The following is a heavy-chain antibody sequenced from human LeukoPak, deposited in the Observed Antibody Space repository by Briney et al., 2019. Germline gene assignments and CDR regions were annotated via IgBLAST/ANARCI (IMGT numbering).Heavy chain of an antibody. Sequence: SETLSLTCTVSGGSISSGASDWGWIRQHPKRGLEWVGYINHSGSTYYNPSLGSRVTMSVDTSKNQFSLKLSSVTAADSAVYYCARAARQGFTMIVVPSFYFDLWGRGTLVTVSS. D-gene: IGHD3-22*01. CDR2: INHSGST. J-gene: IGHJ2*01. CDR1: GGSISSGASD. V-gene: IGHV4-31*03. CDR3: ARAARQGFTMIVVPSFYFDL.